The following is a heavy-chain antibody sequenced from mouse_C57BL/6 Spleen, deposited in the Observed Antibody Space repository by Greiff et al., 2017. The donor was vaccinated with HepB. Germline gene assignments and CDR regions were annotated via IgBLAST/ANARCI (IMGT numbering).Heavy chain of an antibody. J-gene: IGHJ4*01. CDR3: AREVLRSYAMDY. V-gene: IGHV1-66*01. D-gene: IGHD1-1*01. CDR1: GYSFTSYY. Sequence: VKLMESGPELVKPGASVKISCKASGYSFTSYYIHWVKQRPGQGLEWIGWIYPGSGNTKYNEKFKGKATLTADTSSSTAYMQLSSLTSEDSAVYYCAREVLRSYAMDYWGQGTSVTVSS. CDR2: IYPGSGNT.